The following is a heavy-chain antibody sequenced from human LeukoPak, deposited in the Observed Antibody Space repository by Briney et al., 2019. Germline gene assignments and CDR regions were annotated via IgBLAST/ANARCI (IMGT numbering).Heavy chain of an antibody. CDR2: ISISGDNT. D-gene: IGHD2/OR15-2a*01. J-gene: IGHJ4*02. CDR1: GFTFSDYA. Sequence: GGSLRLSCAVSGFTFSDYAMSWVRQGPGKGLEWVSTISISGDNTYYADSVKGRFTISRDNSKNTLYLQMNSLRAEDTGVYYCAKPGYYLGLVVQWGIFDYWGQGTLVTVSS. V-gene: IGHV3-23*01. CDR3: AKPGYYLGLVVQWGIFDY.